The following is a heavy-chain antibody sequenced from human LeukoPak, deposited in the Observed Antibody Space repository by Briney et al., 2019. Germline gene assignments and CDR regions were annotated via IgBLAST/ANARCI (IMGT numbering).Heavy chain of an antibody. V-gene: IGHV4-34*01. CDR1: GGSFSAYY. CDR2: IYYSGST. D-gene: IGHD1-26*01. J-gene: IGHJ4*02. CDR3: ATYLQWELPIRY. Sequence: SETLSLTCAVYGGSFSAYYWTWIRQPPEKGLEWIGSIYYSGSTYYNPSLKSRVTISVVTSKNQFSLKLSSVTAADTAVYYCATYLQWELPIRYWGQGTLVTVSS.